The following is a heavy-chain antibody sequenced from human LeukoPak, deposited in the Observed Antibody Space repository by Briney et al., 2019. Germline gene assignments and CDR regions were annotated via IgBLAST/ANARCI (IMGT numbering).Heavy chain of an antibody. D-gene: IGHD3-10*01. CDR3: ARDWLAGVPFDAFDL. CDR2: IKEDGSEK. Sequence: GGSLRLSCAASGFTLSSHWMRWVRQAPAKALEWVANIKEDGSEKYYVDSVKGRFTISRDNAKNSLYLHMNSLTAEDTAMYYCARDWLAGVPFDAFDLWGQGTMVTVSS. CDR1: GFTLSSHW. J-gene: IGHJ3*01. V-gene: IGHV3-7*01.